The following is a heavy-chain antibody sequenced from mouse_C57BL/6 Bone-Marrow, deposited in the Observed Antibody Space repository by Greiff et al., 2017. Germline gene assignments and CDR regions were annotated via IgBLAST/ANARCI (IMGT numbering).Heavy chain of an antibody. D-gene: IGHD1-1*01. J-gene: IGHJ2*01. CDR2: IDPSDSYT. CDR3: ASSIYYYGSTYFDY. CDR1: GYTFTSYW. V-gene: IGHV1-50*01. Sequence: VQLKQPGAELVKPGASVKLSCKASGYTFTSYWMQWVKQRPGQGLEWIGEIDPSDSYTNYNQKFKGKATLTVDTSSSTAYMQLSSLTSEDSAVYYCASSIYYYGSTYFDYWGQGTTLTVSS.